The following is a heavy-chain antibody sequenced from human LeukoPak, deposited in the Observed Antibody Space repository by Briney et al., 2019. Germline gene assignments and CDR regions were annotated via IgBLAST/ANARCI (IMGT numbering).Heavy chain of an antibody. J-gene: IGHJ4*02. CDR3: AKDSATVGGPDFGE. Sequence: GGSLRLSCAASGFTFSSHYIHWVRQVPGKGLVWVSDINADGRRSSYTDSVKGRFTISRDNAQNTVSLQMNSLRAEDTAIYYCAKDSATVGGPDFGEWGQGTLVTVSS. V-gene: IGHV3-74*01. CDR2: INADGRRS. D-gene: IGHD2/OR15-2a*01. CDR1: GFTFSSHY.